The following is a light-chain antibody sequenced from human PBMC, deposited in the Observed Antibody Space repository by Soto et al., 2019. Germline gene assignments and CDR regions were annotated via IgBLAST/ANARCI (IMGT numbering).Light chain of an antibody. Sequence: SSELSQPPSVSVSPGQTASITCSGDKLGDKYASWYQQKPGQSPVLVIYQDSKRPSGIPERFSGSNSGNTATLTISGTQAMDEADYYCQAWDSSTAFYVFGTGTKVTVL. V-gene: IGLV3-1*01. CDR2: QDS. CDR3: QAWDSSTAFYV. J-gene: IGLJ1*01. CDR1: KLGDKY.